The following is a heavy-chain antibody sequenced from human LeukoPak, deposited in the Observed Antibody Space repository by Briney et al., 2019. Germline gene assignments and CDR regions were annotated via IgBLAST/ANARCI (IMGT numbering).Heavy chain of an antibody. CDR2: TSPNSGGT. CDR1: GYTFTGYY. V-gene: IGHV1-2*02. Sequence: GASVKVSCKASGYTFTGYYVNWVRQAPGQGLEWMGWTSPNSGGTNYAQKFQGRVTMSRDTSISTAYMELSRLRSDDTALYYCARDRVIVGPSDGFDIWGQGTMVTVSS. J-gene: IGHJ3*02. D-gene: IGHD3-22*01. CDR3: ARDRVIVGPSDGFDI.